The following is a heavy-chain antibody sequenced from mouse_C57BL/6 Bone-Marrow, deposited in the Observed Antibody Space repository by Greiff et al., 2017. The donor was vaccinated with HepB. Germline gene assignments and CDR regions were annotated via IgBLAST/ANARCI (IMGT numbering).Heavy chain of an antibody. V-gene: IGHV5-12*01. J-gene: IGHJ2*01. Sequence: EVKLMESGGGLVQPGGSLKLSCAASGFTFSDYYMYWVRQTPEKRLEWVAYISNGGGSTYYPDTVKGRFTISRDNAKNTLYLQMSRLKSEDTAMYYCARISTMVTTGYFDYWGQGTTLTVSS. CDR3: ARISTMVTTGYFDY. CDR2: ISNGGGST. D-gene: IGHD2-2*01. CDR1: GFTFSDYY.